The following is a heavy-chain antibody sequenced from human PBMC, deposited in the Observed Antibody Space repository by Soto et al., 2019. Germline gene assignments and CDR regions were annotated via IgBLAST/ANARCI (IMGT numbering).Heavy chain of an antibody. Sequence: SETLSLTCTVSGGSISSANYYWNWIRQHPGKGLEWTGYINYRGSTHFHPSLKSRVTISVDTSKNRFSLKLTSVTAADTAVYYCARVSVVGRIDYYYGMDVWGQGTTVTVSS. J-gene: IGHJ6*02. V-gene: IGHV4-31*03. CDR3: ARVSVVGRIDYYYGMDV. CDR2: INYRGST. D-gene: IGHD6-19*01. CDR1: GGSISSANYY.